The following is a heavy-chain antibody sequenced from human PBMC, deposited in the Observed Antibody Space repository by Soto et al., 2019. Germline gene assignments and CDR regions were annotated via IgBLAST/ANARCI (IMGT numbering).Heavy chain of an antibody. J-gene: IGHJ6*02. CDR3: ARRKQNYYGMDI. V-gene: IGHV4-31*03. CDR2: ISYSGST. CDR1: GGSISSGGYY. Sequence: QVQLQESGPGLVEPSQTLSLTCTVSGGSISSGGYYWSWIRQHPGKGLEWIGYISYSGSTYYHPSSKTRDTIILDASENHFSLKLTSVTAADTAVYYCARRKQNYYGMDIWGQGTTVTVSS.